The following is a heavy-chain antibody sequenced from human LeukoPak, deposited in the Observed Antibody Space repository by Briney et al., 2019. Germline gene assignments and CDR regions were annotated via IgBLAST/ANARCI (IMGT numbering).Heavy chain of an antibody. CDR1: GYSFTSFG. CDR2: ISAYNGNT. D-gene: IGHD5-18*01. Sequence: ASVKVSCKASGYSFTSFGISWVRQAPGQGLEWMGWISAYNGNTRSAQKFQGRVTMTTDTSTSTAYMKLRSLRFDDTAVFYCVRDLGVDTSMIFFDFWGQGTLVTVSS. J-gene: IGHJ4*02. CDR3: VRDLGVDTSMIFFDF. V-gene: IGHV1-18*01.